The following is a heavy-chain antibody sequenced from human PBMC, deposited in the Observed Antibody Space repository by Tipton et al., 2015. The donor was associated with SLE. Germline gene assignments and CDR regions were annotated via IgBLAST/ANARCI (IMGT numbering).Heavy chain of an antibody. CDR2: IYYSGST. CDR3: ASGAYGSGSNYFGGWFDP. Sequence: TLSLTCTVSGGSISGYYWSWIRQPPGKGLEWIGFIYYSGSTKYNPSLESRVTMSVDTSKNQLSLKLTSVTAADTAVYYCASGAYGSGSNYFGGWFDPWGQGTLVTVSS. V-gene: IGHV4-59*01. CDR1: GGSISGYY. D-gene: IGHD3-10*01. J-gene: IGHJ5*02.